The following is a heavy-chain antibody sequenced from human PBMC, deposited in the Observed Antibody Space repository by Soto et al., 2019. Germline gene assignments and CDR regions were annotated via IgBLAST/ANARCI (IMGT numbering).Heavy chain of an antibody. D-gene: IGHD3-10*01. CDR3: AGGSTDGSNRFFDF. Sequence: SQTLSLICAISGGSVSSISAAWNWIRQSPSRGLEWLGRTYYRSKWYSDFALSVRSRITINPDTSKNQVSLQLNSVTPEDTAVYFCAGGSTDGSNRFFDFWGQGTLVPVSS. V-gene: IGHV6-1*01. CDR1: GGSVSSISAA. CDR2: TYYRSKWYS. J-gene: IGHJ4*02.